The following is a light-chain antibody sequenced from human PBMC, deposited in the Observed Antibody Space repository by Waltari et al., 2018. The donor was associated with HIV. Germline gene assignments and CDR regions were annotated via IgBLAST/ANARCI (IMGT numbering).Light chain of an antibody. Sequence: QSVLTQPPSASGTPGQRVTISCSGSSSNIGSNYVYWYQQLPGTAPKLLIYRSNQRPSVGPDRFSGSKSGPSASLAISGLRSEDEADYYCAAWDDSLSGPVFGGGTKLTVL. J-gene: IGLJ3*02. CDR1: SSNIGSNY. CDR3: AAWDDSLSGPV. V-gene: IGLV1-47*01. CDR2: RSN.